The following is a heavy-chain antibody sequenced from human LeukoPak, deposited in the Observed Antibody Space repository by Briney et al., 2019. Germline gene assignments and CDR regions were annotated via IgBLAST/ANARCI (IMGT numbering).Heavy chain of an antibody. Sequence: ASVKVSCKVSGYTLTGLSMHWVGHAPGKGLELMVSFDPEDGETIYAQKFQGRVTMTEDTSTDTAYMELSSLRSEDTAVYYCATEGCSGGSCPPKFDYWGQGTLVTVSS. J-gene: IGHJ4*02. V-gene: IGHV1-24*01. CDR3: ATEGCSGGSCPPKFDY. D-gene: IGHD2-15*01. CDR1: GYTLTGLS. CDR2: FDPEDGET.